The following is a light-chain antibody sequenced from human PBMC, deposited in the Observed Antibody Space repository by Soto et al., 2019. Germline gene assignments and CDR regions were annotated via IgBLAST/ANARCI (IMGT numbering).Light chain of an antibody. CDR3: AIWDSSVGGL. J-gene: IGLJ3*02. Sequence: QSVLTQPPSVSAAPGQKVTISCSGNSSNIVNTYVSWYQRLPGTAPKLLISKNNRRPSGIPDRFSGSKSGTSATLGITGLQTGDEADYYCAIWDSSVGGLFGGGTKLTVL. CDR2: KNN. V-gene: IGLV1-51*02. CDR1: SSNIVNTY.